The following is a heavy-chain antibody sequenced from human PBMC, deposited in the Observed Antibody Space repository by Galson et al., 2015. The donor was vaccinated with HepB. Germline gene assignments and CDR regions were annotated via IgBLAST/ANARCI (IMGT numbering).Heavy chain of an antibody. D-gene: IGHD3-3*02. CDR3: ARDLSFLASEF. CDR1: GFSLSSHG. Sequence: SLRLSCAASGFSLSSHGMHWVRLPPGKGLEWVALLWFDGIRRYYAESVKGRFTISRDVSKNTLYLQMDSLRVEDTAVYYCARDLSFLASEFWGQGTLVTVSS. CDR2: LWFDGIRR. V-gene: IGHV3-33*01. J-gene: IGHJ4*02.